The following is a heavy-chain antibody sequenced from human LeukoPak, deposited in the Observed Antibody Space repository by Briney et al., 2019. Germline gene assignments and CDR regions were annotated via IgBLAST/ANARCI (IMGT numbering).Heavy chain of an antibody. CDR2: IRFDGGSK. V-gene: IGHV3-30*02. CDR1: GFTFSGYG. J-gene: IGHJ4*02. CDR3: ARSAIAAAEEFDY. Sequence: GGSLRLSCAASGFTFSGYGMHWVRQAPGKGLEWVAFIRFDGGSKYYADSVKGRFTISRDNSKNTLYLQMNSLRAEDTAVYYCARSAIAAAEEFDYWGQGTLVTVSS. D-gene: IGHD6-13*01.